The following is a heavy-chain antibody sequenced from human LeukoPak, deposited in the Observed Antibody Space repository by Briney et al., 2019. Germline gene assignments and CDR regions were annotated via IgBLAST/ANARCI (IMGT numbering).Heavy chain of an antibody. CDR1: GFTFDDYA. D-gene: IGHD3-22*01. J-gene: IGHJ1*01. Sequence: GGSLRLSCAASGFTFDDYAMHWVRQAPGKGLEWVSGISWNSGSIGYADSVKGRFTISRDNAKNSLYLQMNSLRAEDTAVYYRAKLVLDYYDSSGYYSQAEYFQHWGQGTLVTVSS. V-gene: IGHV3-9*01. CDR3: AKLVLDYYDSSGYYSQAEYFQH. CDR2: ISWNSGSI.